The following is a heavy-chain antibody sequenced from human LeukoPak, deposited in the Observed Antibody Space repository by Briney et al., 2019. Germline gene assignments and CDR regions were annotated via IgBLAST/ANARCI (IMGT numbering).Heavy chain of an antibody. CDR1: GGSISSSSYY. J-gene: IGHJ4*02. D-gene: IGHD3-22*01. CDR3: ARHRYYYDSSGYYPFDY. CDR2: IYYSGST. V-gene: IGHV4-39*01. Sequence: SEALSLTCTVSGGSISSSSYYWGWIRQPPGKGLEWIGSIYYSGSTHYNPSLKSRVTISVDTSKNQFSLKLSSVTSADTAVYYCARHRYYYDSSGYYPFDYWGQGTLVTVSS.